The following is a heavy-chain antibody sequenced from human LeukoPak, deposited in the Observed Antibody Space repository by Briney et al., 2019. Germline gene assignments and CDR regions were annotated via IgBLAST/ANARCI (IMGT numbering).Heavy chain of an antibody. Sequence: SETLSLTCAVYGGSFSGYYWSWIRQPPGKGLEWIGEINHSGSTNYNPSLKSRVTISVDTSKNQFSLKLSSVTAADTAVYYCARDSGSGTYYWGQGTLVTVSS. CDR3: ARDSGSGTYY. J-gene: IGHJ4*02. D-gene: IGHD6-19*01. CDR1: GGSFSGYY. V-gene: IGHV4-34*01. CDR2: INHSGST.